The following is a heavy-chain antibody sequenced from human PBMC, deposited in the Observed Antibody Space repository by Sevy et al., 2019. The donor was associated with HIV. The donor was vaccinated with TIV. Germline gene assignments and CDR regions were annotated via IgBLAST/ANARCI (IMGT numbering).Heavy chain of an antibody. CDR1: GDSIRSGSYY. D-gene: IGHD3-10*01. CDR2: IYTSGSP. V-gene: IGHV4-61*02. J-gene: IGHJ3*01. CDR3: ARDKRFLNDAFDV. Sequence: SETLSLTCTVSGDSIRSGSYYWSWFRQPAGKGLEWIGRIYTSGSPKYNPSLESRVTISADTSKNQFSLELSSVTDADTAIYYCARDKRFLNDAFDVWGQGTMVTVSS.